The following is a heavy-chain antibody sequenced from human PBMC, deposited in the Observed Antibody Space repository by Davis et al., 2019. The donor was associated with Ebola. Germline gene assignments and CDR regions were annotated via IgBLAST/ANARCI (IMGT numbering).Heavy chain of an antibody. CDR1: GGSISGYY. CDR2: IFSNEEK. D-gene: IGHD4-17*01. J-gene: IGHJ6*03. CDR3: ARFYGDRTSDYYYYLDV. Sequence: ETLSLTCTVSGGSISGYYLSWIRQPPGKALEWLAYIFSNEEKSYSTSLKSRLTISKDTSKSQVVLTMTNMDPVDTATYYGARFYGDRTSDYYYYLDVWGKGTAVTVSS. V-gene: IGHV2-26*01.